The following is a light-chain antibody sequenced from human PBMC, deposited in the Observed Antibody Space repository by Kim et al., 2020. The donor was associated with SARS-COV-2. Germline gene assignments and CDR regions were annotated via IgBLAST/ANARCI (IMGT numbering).Light chain of an antibody. CDR2: GAS. CDR1: QSLGSN. J-gene: IGKJ4*01. V-gene: IGKV3-15*01. CDR3: QQYNNWPLT. Sequence: EILMTQSPATVSVSPGETATLSCRASQSLGSNLAWYQQKPGQAPRLLVYGASTRATGIPARFSGSESGTEFSLTISSLQSEDFAVYYCQQYNNWPLTFGGGTKVDIK.